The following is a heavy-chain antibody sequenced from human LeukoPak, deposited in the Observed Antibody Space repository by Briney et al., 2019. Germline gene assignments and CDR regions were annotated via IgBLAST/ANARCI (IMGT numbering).Heavy chain of an antibody. J-gene: IGHJ6*02. D-gene: IGHD2-15*01. CDR2: IYYSGST. Sequence: TSETLSLTCTVSGGSISSYHWSWIRQPPGKGLEWIGYIYYSGSTNSNPSLKSRVTISLDTSKNQFSLKLSSVTAADTAVYYCARDCSGGSCYPAGMDVWGHGTTVTVSS. CDR1: GGSISSYH. V-gene: IGHV4-59*01. CDR3: ARDCSGGSCYPAGMDV.